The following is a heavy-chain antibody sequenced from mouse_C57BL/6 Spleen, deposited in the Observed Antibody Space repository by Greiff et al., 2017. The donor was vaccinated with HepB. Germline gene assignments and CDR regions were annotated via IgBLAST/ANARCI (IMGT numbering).Heavy chain of an antibody. CDR1: GYTFTDYY. Sequence: EVKLQQSGPELVKPGASVKISCKASGYTFTDYYMNWVKQSHGKSLEWIGDINPNNGGTSYNQKFKGKATLTVDKSSSTAYMELRSLTSEDSAVYYCASWGGYWGQGTTLTVSS. J-gene: IGHJ2*01. V-gene: IGHV1-26*01. CDR2: INPNNGGT. CDR3: ASWGGY. D-gene: IGHD4-1*01.